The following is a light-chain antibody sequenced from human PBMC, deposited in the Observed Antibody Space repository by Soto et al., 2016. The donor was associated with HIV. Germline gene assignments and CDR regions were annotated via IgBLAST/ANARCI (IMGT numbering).Light chain of an antibody. V-gene: IGLV3-19*01. Sequence: SSELTQDPAVSVALGQTVKITCQGDSLRSYYATWYQQKPGQAPVFVIYGQSNRPSGIPDRFSGSYSGDTTSLTITGAQAEDEADYYCSSRNSKGDHVVFAIGTKVTV. J-gene: IGLJ1*01. CDR3: SSRNSKGDHVV. CDR1: SLRSYY. CDR2: GQS.